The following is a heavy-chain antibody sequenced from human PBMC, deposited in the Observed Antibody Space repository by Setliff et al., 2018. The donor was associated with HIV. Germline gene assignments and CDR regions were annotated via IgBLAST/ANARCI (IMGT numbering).Heavy chain of an antibody. Sequence: GGSLRLSCVASEFSFNTYWMHWVRQDPEKRLVWVARINGDGSGIHCADSVKGRFTISRDNAKNTLHLQMNSLRAEDTAVYYCARSQYSNGPGDYHFYYMDVWGKGTTVTVSS. CDR2: INGDGSGI. CDR1: EFSFNTYW. CDR3: ARSQYSNGPGDYHFYYMDV. J-gene: IGHJ6*03. D-gene: IGHD5-18*01. V-gene: IGHV3-74*01.